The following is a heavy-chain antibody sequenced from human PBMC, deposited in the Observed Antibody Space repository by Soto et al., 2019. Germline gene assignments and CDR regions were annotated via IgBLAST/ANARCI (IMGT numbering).Heavy chain of an antibody. Sequence: GESLKISCKGSGYSFTSYWIGWVRQMPGKGLEWMGIIYPGDSDTRYSPSFQGQVTISADKSISTAYLQWSSLKASDTAMYYCARTIAAAGEPVYYYGMDVWGQGTTVTVSS. D-gene: IGHD6-13*01. J-gene: IGHJ6*02. CDR3: ARTIAAAGEPVYYYGMDV. V-gene: IGHV5-51*01. CDR1: GYSFTSYW. CDR2: IYPGDSDT.